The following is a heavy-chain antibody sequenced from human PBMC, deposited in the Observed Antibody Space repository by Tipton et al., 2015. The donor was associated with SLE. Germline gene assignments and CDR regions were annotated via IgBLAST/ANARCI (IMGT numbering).Heavy chain of an antibody. CDR3: ARGSSSWRN. V-gene: IGHV1-69*13. CDR2: IIPIFGTA. CDR1: GYTFTSYG. Sequence: QLVQSGPEVKKPGASVKVSCKASGYTFTSYGISWVRQAPGQGLEWMGGIIPIFGTANYAQKFQGRVTITADESTSTAYMELSSLRSEDTAVYYCARGSSSWRNWGQGTLVTVSS. J-gene: IGHJ4*02. D-gene: IGHD6-13*01.